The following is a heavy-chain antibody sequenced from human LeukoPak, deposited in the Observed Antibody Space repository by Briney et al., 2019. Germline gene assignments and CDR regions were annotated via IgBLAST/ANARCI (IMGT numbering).Heavy chain of an antibody. Sequence: SETLSLTCTVSGGSISSSDYYWGWIRQPPGKGLEWIGSVYYRGNTYYNPSLWSRVTISVDTSKNQFSLKLSSVTAADTAVYYCAREHIVVVTAIFSSYNFDYWGQGTLVTVSS. CDR3: AREHIVVVTAIFSSYNFDY. CDR1: GGSISSSDYY. V-gene: IGHV4-39*07. J-gene: IGHJ4*02. CDR2: VYYRGNT. D-gene: IGHD2-21*02.